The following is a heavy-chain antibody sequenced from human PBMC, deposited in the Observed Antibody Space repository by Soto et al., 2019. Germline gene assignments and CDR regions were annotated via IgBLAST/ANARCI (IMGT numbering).Heavy chain of an antibody. CDR2: MNPTSGNT. J-gene: IGHJ5*01. V-gene: IGHV1-8*01. Sequence: QVQLVQSGAEGKTPGASVKVSCKASGYTFTKYDMNWVRQAPGQGLEWMGWMNPTSGNTGYAQKFQGRLTMTWDTAIGIAHMELSSLRNEDTAVYYCARSDGHTFNWLDSWGQGALVTVSA. CDR3: ARSDGHTFNWLDS. D-gene: IGHD2-2*02. CDR1: GYTFTKYD.